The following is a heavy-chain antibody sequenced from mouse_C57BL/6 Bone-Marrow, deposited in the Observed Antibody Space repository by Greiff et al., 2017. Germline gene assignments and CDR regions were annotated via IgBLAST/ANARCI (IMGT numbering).Heavy chain of an antibody. D-gene: IGHD1-1*01. CDR1: GFNINDDY. CDR3: TCYGSGAY. J-gene: IGHJ3*01. Sequence: VQLQQSGAELVRPGASVKLSCTASGFNINDDYMHWVKQRPEKGLEWIGWIDPENGDTEYASKFQGKATITADTSSNTAYLQLSSLTSEDTSVYYCTCYGSGAYWGQGTLVTVSA. CDR2: IDPENGDT. V-gene: IGHV14-4*01.